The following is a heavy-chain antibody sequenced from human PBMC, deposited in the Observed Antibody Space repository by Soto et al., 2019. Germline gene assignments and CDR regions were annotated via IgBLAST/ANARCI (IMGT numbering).Heavy chain of an antibody. D-gene: IGHD3-10*02. Sequence: EVQLVESGGGLIQPGGSLRLSCAASGFTFSRYDIHWVRQTTGKGLEWVSAIVTSGDTYYSGSVKGRFSISRENAKNSVYLQMSSLRDGDTAVYFCARWADVGGMDVWGQGTTVTVSS. CDR1: GFTFSRYD. J-gene: IGHJ6*02. V-gene: IGHV3-13*01. CDR2: IVTSGDT. CDR3: ARWADVGGMDV.